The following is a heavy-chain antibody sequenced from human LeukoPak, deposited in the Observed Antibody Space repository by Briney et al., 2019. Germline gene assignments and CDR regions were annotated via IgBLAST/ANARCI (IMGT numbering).Heavy chain of an antibody. CDR1: GYTFTNYD. D-gene: IGHD3-3*01. CDR2: MNPNSGDT. J-gene: IGHJ6*02. V-gene: IGHV1-8*01. CDR3: ARVYYDFWSGYYLGGYYGMDV. Sequence: ASVKVSCKASGYTFTNYDLNWVRQAPGQGLEWVGWMNPNSGDTGYAQKFQGRVTMTRNTSISTAYMELSSLRSEDTAVYYCARVYYDFWSGYYLGGYYGMDVWGQGTTVTVSS.